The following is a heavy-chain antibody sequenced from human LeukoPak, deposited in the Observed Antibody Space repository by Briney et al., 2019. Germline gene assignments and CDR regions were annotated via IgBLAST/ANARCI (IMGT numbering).Heavy chain of an antibody. CDR3: ARVRSTSCYCDY. J-gene: IGHJ4*02. CDR1: GYTFTSYD. CDR2: MNPNSGNT. V-gene: IGHV1-8*01. Sequence: ASVKVSCKASGYTFTSYDINWVRQATGQGLEWMGWMNPNSGNTGYAQKFQGRVTMTRNTSISTAYMELSSLRSEDTAVYYCARVRSTSCYCDYWGQETLVTVSS. D-gene: IGHD2-2*01.